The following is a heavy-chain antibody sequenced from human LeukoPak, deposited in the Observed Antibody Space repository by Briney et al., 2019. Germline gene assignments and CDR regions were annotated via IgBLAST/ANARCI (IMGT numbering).Heavy chain of an antibody. J-gene: IGHJ4*02. Sequence: GGSLRLSCAASGFTVSSNYMSWVRQAPGKGLEWVSVIYRGGSTYYADSVKGRFTISRDNSKNTLYLQMNSLRAEDTAVYYCARDRAAAGLDYWGQGTLVTVSS. CDR1: GFTVSSNY. V-gene: IGHV3-53*01. CDR3: ARDRAAAGLDY. CDR2: IYRGGST. D-gene: IGHD6-13*01.